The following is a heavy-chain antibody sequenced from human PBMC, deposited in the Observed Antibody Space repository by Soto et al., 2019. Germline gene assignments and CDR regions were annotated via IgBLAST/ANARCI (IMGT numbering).Heavy chain of an antibody. CDR2: INAGNGRE. J-gene: IGHJ4*02. D-gene: IGHD3-10*01. CDR3: ARGGGWVGEASFDS. CDR1: GYTFTSYT. V-gene: IGHV1-3*01. Sequence: QVQLEQSGAEVKKPGASVKVSCKTSGYTFTSYTLHWVRQAPGQGLEWMGWINAGNGREKYSQRSQDRVSLSTEKSAATAYMELRSLRSEDTAMYYCARGGGWVGEASFDSWGQGTLVTVSS.